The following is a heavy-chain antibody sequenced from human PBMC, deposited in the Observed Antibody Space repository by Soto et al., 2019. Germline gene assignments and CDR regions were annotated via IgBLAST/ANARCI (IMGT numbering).Heavy chain of an antibody. CDR2: ILNDGSQK. Sequence: PGGSLRLSCAASGFTFSRYPMHWVRQAPGKGLEWVAVILNDGSQKYYSDSVKGRFTISRDNSKNTLYLQMNSLRAEDTAVYYCATPRGEAAAGPYYYYDMDVWGQGTTVTVSS. D-gene: IGHD6-13*01. CDR3: ATPRGEAAAGPYYYYDMDV. J-gene: IGHJ6*02. V-gene: IGHV3-30-3*01. CDR1: GFTFSRYP.